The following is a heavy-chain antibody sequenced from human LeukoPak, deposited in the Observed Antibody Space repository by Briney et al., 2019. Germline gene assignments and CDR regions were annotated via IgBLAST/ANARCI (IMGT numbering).Heavy chain of an antibody. V-gene: IGHV1-18*01. D-gene: IGHD3-10*01. CDR3: ARSSYYYGSGSYHPLLDY. CDR2: ISAYNGNT. Sequence: GASVKVSCKASGGTFSSYAISWVRQAPGQGLEWMGWISAYNGNTNYAQKLQGRVTMTTDTSTSTAYMELSSLRSEDTAVYYCARSSYYYGSGSYHPLLDYWGQGTLVTVSS. CDR1: GGTFSSYA. J-gene: IGHJ4*02.